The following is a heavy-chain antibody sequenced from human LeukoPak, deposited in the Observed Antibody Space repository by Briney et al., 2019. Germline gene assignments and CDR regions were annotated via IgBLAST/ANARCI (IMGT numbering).Heavy chain of an antibody. J-gene: IGHJ4*02. D-gene: IGHD3-9*01. Sequence: ASVKVSCKASGYTFTGYYIHWVRQAPGQGLEWMGWINSNSSGTNYAQKFQGRVTMTRDTSISTAYMELSRLRSDDTAVYFCARGRALVGFDYWGQGTQVTVSS. V-gene: IGHV1-2*02. CDR1: GYTFTGYY. CDR3: ARGRALVGFDY. CDR2: INSNSSGT.